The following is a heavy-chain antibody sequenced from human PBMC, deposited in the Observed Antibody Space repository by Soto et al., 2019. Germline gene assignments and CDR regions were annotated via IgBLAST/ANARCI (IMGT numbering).Heavy chain of an antibody. CDR3: AKDRDDYRNYVFDY. D-gene: IGHD4-4*01. CDR1: GFTFTNYA. V-gene: IGHV3-23*01. Sequence: EVQLLESGGGLVQPGGSLRLSCAASGFTFTNYAMTWVRQAPGKGLEGVSIIGGSGGGVSTNYADSVKGRFTISRDNSKNTLYLQMNSLRVEDTAVYYCAKDRDDYRNYVFDYWGQGTLVTVSS. J-gene: IGHJ4*02. CDR2: IGGSGGGVST.